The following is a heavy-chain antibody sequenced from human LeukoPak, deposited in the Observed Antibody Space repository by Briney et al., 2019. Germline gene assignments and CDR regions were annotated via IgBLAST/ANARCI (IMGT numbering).Heavy chain of an antibody. V-gene: IGHV3-23*01. CDR1: GFTFSSYA. D-gene: IGHD6-13*01. CDR2: ISGSGGST. CDR3: VGYSSSWYPGGNWFDP. J-gene: IGHJ5*02. Sequence: PGGSLRLSCAASGFTFSSYAMSWVRQAPGKGLEWVSAISGSGGSTYYADSVKGRFTISRDNSKNTLYLQMNSLRAEDTAVYYCVGYSSSWYPGGNWFDPWSQGALVTVSS.